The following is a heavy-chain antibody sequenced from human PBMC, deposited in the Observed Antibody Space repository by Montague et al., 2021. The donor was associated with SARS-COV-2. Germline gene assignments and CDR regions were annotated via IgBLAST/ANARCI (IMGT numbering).Heavy chain of an antibody. CDR2: TYYRSKWYN. V-gene: IGHV6-1*01. D-gene: IGHD3-10*01. J-gene: IGHJ4*02. Sequence: CAISGDSVSSNSAAWKWIRQSPSRGLGWLGMTYYRSKWYNDYAVSVKRRITINPDTSKNQFSLQLNSVTPEDTAVYYCARGGWGAPGTGRLFDYWGQGTLVTVSS. CDR3: ARGGWGAPGTGRLFDY. CDR1: GDSVSSNSAA.